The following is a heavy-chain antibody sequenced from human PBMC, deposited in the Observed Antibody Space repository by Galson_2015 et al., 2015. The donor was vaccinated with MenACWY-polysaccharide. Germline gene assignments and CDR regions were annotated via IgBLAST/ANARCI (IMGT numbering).Heavy chain of an antibody. J-gene: IGHJ4*02. CDR3: ARGAQRFFDY. V-gene: IGHV3-53*01. CDR2: MYSGGFT. CDR1: GFNVGGLY. Sequence: SLRLSCAASGFNVGGLYMSWVRQAPGKRPEWVSIMYSGGFTEYEDSVKGRFTISRDISKNTVYLQMNSLKVEDTAVYYCARGAQRFFDYWGQGRLATVSA.